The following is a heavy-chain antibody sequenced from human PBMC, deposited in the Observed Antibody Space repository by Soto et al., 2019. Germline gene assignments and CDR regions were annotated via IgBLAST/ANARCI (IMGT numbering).Heavy chain of an antibody. Sequence: EVQLVESGGGLVQPGGSLRLSCAASGFNVSSHYMSWVRQAPGKGLDWVSSFYTGATTYYADSVKGRFTISRDNSKNTVYLQMNSLRVDDTAVYYCARLAGYFDYWGQGTLVTVSS. CDR2: FYTGATT. J-gene: IGHJ4*02. CDR1: GFNVSSHY. CDR3: ARLAGYFDY. D-gene: IGHD6-19*01. V-gene: IGHV3-66*01.